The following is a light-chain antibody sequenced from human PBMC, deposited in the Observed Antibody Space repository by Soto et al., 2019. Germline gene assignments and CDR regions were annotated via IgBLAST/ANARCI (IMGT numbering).Light chain of an antibody. CDR2: GNS. J-gene: IGLJ3*02. V-gene: IGLV1-40*01. CDR3: QSYDSSLSAWV. CDR1: SSDIGAGYD. Sequence: QSVLTQPPSVSGAPGQRVTISCTGSSSDIGAGYDVHWYQQLPGRAPKLLIYGNSNRPSGVPDRFSGSKSGTSASLAITGLQAEDEADYYCQSYDSSLSAWVFGGGTKLTVL.